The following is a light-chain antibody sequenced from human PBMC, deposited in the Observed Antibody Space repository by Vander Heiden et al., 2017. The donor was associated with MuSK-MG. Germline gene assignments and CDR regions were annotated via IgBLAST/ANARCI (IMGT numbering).Light chain of an antibody. CDR3: QQSDSTPFT. CDR2: AAS. V-gene: IGKV1-39*01. Sequence: DIQMTQSPSSLSASVGDRVTITCRASQSISSYLNWYQQKPGKAPKLLIYAASSLQSGVPSRFSGSGSGTDFTLTIISLQPEDFATYYCQQSDSTPFTSGGGTKVEIK. J-gene: IGKJ4*01. CDR1: QSISSY.